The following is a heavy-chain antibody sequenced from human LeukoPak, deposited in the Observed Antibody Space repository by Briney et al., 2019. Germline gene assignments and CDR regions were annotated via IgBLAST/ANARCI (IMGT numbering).Heavy chain of an antibody. CDR1: GFTFSNSG. Sequence: GGSLRLSSTASGFTFSNSGMHWVRQAPGRGLEWVAFMRYDGSNEFYVDSVKGRFTISRDNSMNTLNLQMSSLRPEDTAVYYCARSVAGITWFDPWGQGTLVTVSS. J-gene: IGHJ5*02. CDR2: MRYDGSNE. D-gene: IGHD6-19*01. V-gene: IGHV3-30*02. CDR3: ARSVAGITWFDP.